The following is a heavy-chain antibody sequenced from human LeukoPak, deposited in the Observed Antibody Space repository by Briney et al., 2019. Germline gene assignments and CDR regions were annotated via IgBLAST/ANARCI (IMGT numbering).Heavy chain of an antibody. CDR3: AKGPPRFGELLFGP. V-gene: IGHV3-23*01. J-gene: IGHJ5*02. D-gene: IGHD3-10*01. Sequence: GGSLRLSCAASGFTFSKYAMSWVRQAPGKGLEWVSGIGGSGASIYYADSVKGRFTISRDNSKNTLYLQMNSLRAEDTAVYYCAKGPPRFGELLFGPWGQGTLVTVSS. CDR2: IGGSGASI. CDR1: GFTFSKYA.